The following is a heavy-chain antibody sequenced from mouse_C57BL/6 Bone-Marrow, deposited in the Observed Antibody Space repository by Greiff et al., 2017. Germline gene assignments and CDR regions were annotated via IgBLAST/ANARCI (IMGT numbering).Heavy chain of an antibody. CDR3: ASSYYGSSSWFAY. D-gene: IGHD1-1*01. V-gene: IGHV2-6*01. CDR2: IWGVGST. Sequence: VKLQESGPGLVAPSQSLSITCTVSGFSLTSYGVDWVRQSPGKGLEWLGVIWGVGSTNYNSALKSRLSISNDNSKSQVFLKMNSLQTDDTAMYYCASSYYGSSSWFAYWGQGTLVTVSA. J-gene: IGHJ3*01. CDR1: GFSLTSYG.